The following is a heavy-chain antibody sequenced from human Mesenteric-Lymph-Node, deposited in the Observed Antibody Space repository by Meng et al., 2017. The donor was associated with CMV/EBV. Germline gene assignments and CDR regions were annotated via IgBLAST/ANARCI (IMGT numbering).Heavy chain of an antibody. D-gene: IGHD2-2*01. V-gene: IGHV3-11*04. CDR1: GFTVSSNY. CDR2: ISTSSSVM. Sequence: GESLKISCAASGFTVSSNYMSWVRQAPGKGLEWVSYISTSSSVMYYADSVKGRFTISRDNAKNSLYLEMKSLRADDTAVYYCARGGAMARGMDVWGQGTTVTVSS. J-gene: IGHJ6*02. CDR3: ARGGAMARGMDV.